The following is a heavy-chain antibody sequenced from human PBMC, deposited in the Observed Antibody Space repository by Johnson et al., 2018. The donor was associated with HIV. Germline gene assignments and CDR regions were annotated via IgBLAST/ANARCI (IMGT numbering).Heavy chain of an antibody. D-gene: IGHD1-1*01. Sequence: QVQLVESGGGLVQPGRSLRLSCAASGFTFSSYAMHWVRQAPGKGLEWVAVISYDGTKKYFRDSVKGRFTISRDNSKNTLYLQMNSLRAEDTAVYFCAKDSTQHVEVERRDDAFDIWGQGTMVTVSS. V-gene: IGHV3-30*04. CDR3: AKDSTQHVEVERRDDAFDI. CDR1: GFTFSSYA. J-gene: IGHJ3*02. CDR2: ISYDGTKK.